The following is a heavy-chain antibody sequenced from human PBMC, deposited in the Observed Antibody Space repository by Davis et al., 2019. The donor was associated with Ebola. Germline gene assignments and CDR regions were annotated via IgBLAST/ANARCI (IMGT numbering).Heavy chain of an antibody. CDR1: GASFTSSCSY. J-gene: IGHJ6*02. V-gene: IGHV4-39*01. CDR2: IFYSGST. D-gene: IGHD5-18*01. CDR3: ARGHSYGSMVYGMDV. Sequence: MPSELLSPTGTVLGASFTSSCSYWGCIRQPPGKGLEWIGNIFYSGSTYYNPSLKSRVTISVDTSKNQFSLKVRSVTAADTAVYYCARGHSYGSMVYGMDVWGQGTTVTVSS.